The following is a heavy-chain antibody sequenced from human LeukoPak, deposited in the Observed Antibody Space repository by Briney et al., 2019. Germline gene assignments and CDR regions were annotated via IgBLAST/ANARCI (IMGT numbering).Heavy chain of an antibody. CDR2: INHSGST. J-gene: IGHJ4*02. D-gene: IGHD3-16*01. CDR3: ARKDLGAETPMDN. CDR1: GGSFSGYY. Sequence: SETLSLTCAVYGGSFSGYYWSWIRQPPGKGLEWIGEINHSGSTTYNPSLKSRVTISVDTSKNQFSLKLTSVTAADTAVYYCARKDLGAETPMDNWGQGTL. V-gene: IGHV4-34*01.